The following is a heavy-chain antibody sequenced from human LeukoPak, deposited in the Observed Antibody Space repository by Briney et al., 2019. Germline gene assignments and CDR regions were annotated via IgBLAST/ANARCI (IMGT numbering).Heavy chain of an antibody. V-gene: IGHV3-49*03. J-gene: IGHJ3*02. CDR3: AKHGNIVVVPAATSLDAFDI. D-gene: IGHD2-2*01. CDR2: IRSKAYGGTT. Sequence: GGSLRLSCTASGFTFGDYAMSWFRQAPGKGLEWVGFIRSKAYGGTTEYAASVKGRFTISRDDSKSIAYLQMNSLRAEDTAVYYCAKHGNIVVVPAATSLDAFDIWGQGTMVTVSS. CDR1: GFTFGDYA.